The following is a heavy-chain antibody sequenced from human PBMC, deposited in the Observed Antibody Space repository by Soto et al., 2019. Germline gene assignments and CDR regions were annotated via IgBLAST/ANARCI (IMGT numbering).Heavy chain of an antibody. Sequence: GSLRLSCAASGFTFSSYAMHWVRQAPGKGLEWVAVISYDGSNKYYADSVKGRLTNSRDNSKNTLYLQMNSLRAEDTAVYYCARIYSSSWYDYYYYGMDVWGQGTTVTVSS. V-gene: IGHV3-30-3*01. D-gene: IGHD6-13*01. CDR3: ARIYSSSWYDYYYYGMDV. J-gene: IGHJ6*02. CDR2: ISYDGSNK. CDR1: GFTFSSYA.